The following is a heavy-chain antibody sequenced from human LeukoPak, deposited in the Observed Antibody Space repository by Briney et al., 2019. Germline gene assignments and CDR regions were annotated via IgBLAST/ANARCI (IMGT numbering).Heavy chain of an antibody. J-gene: IGHJ4*02. CDR3: ARGDYIFDY. D-gene: IGHD4-17*01. V-gene: IGHV4-39*07. CDR2: IYYSGST. CDR1: GRSISSSSYY. Sequence: WETLSLTCTVSGRSISSSSYYWGWIRQPPGKGLEWIGSIYYSGSTYYNPSLKSRVTISLDTSKNQFSLKLSSVTAADTAVYYCARGDYIFDYWGQGTLVTVSS.